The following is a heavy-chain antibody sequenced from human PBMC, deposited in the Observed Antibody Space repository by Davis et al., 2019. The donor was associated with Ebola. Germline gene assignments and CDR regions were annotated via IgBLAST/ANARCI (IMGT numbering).Heavy chain of an antibody. V-gene: IGHV3-13*01. CDR3: ATGTGAARPPTQN. CDR2: ITIAGDT. J-gene: IGHJ4*02. CDR1: GFTFSSSA. D-gene: IGHD6-6*01. Sequence: PGGSLRLSCAASGFTFSSSAMSWVRQAPGKGLEWVSAITIAGDTYYAGSVQGRFTISREDAKNSLYLQMNSLTAGDTAVYYCATGTGAARPPTQNWGQGTLVTVSS.